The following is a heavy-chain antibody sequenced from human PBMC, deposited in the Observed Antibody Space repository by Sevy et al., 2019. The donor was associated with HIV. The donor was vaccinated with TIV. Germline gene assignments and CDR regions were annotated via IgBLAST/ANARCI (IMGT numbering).Heavy chain of an antibody. CDR1: GFSFSDYY. V-gene: IGHV3-11*06. J-gene: IGHJ4*02. CDR3: ARVRYNYAQKYFDY. D-gene: IGHD5-18*01. CDR2: ISTSSGFT. Sequence: GGSLRLSCTASGFSFSDYYMSWIRQAPGKGLEWISYISTSSGFTDYEDSVKGRFTISRDNAKNSLYLQMNSLRAEDTAVEFCARVRYNYAQKYFDYWGQGTLVTVSS.